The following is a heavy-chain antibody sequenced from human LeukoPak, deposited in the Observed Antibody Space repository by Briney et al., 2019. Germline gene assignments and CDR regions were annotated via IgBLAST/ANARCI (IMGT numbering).Heavy chain of an antibody. CDR1: GFTFDDYG. CDR3: ARDGTAAGLYFDL. D-gene: IGHD6-13*01. V-gene: IGHV3-7*01. J-gene: IGHJ4*01. CDR2: IKQDGGEK. Sequence: GGSLRLSCAASGFTFDDYGMSWVRQAPGKGLEWVASIKQDGGEKSYVDSVKGRFTISRDNAKNSLYLQMSSLRAEDTAVYYCARDGTAAGLYFDLWGHGTLVTVSS.